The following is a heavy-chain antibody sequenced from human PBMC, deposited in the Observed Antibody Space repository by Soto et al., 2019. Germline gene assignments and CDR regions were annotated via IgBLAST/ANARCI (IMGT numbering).Heavy chain of an antibody. V-gene: IGHV4-4*02. J-gene: IGHJ5*02. D-gene: IGHD2-21*01. CDR3: AGLTFRIAAASHGRSNWFGP. Sequence: NPSETLSLTCAVSGGSFTSNNWWTWIRQPPGQGLEWIGEIYRTGSTNYNPSLKSRVTISLDKSENQFSLKVTSLTAADTAVYFCAGLTFRIAAASHGRSNWFGPWAPGTLVTVS. CDR2: IYRTGST. CDR1: GGSFTSNNW.